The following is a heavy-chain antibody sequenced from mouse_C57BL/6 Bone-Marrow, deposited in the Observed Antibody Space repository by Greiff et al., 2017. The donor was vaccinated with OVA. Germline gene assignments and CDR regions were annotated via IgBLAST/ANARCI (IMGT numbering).Heavy chain of an antibody. D-gene: IGHD4-1*02. CDR2: IHPENGDT. V-gene: IGHV14-4*01. J-gene: IGHJ2*01. CDR3: TANWYYFDY. CDR1: GFNIKDDY. Sequence: EVQLQQSGAELVRPGASVKLSCTASGFNIKDDYMHWVKQRPEQGLEWIGWIHPENGDTEYASKFQGKATITADTSSNTAYLQLSSLTSEDTAVYYCTANWYYFDYWGQGTTLTVSS.